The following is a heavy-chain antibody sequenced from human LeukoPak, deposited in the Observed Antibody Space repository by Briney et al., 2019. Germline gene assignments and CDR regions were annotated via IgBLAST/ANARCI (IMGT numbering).Heavy chain of an antibody. V-gene: IGHV4-34*01. CDR2: IDHSGST. D-gene: IGHD3-9*01. CDR1: GGSFSGYY. Sequence: SETLSLTCAVYGGSFSGYYWSWIRQPPGKGLEWIGEIDHSGSTNYNPSLKSRVTISVDTSKNQFSLKLSSVTAADTAVYYCASTDYDILTGYNYWFDPWGQGTLVTVSS. CDR3: ASTDYDILTGYNYWFDP. J-gene: IGHJ5*02.